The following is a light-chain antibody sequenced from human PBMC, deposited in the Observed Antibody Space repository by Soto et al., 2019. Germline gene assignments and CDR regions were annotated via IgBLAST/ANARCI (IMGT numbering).Light chain of an antibody. Sequence: QLVLTQPHSVSGSPGQSVTISCTGTTSDVGRYNSVSWYQQLPGKAPKIIISAVRQRPSGVPDRFSGSKSGNTASLTISGLQADDEADYFCFSYSANDNWVFGGGTKLTVL. CDR1: TSDVGRYNS. V-gene: IGLV2-11*01. J-gene: IGLJ3*02. CDR2: AVR. CDR3: FSYSANDNWV.